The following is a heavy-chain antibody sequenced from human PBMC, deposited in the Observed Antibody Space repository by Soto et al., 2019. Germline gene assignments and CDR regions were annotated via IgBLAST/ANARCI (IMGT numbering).Heavy chain of an antibody. J-gene: IGHJ3*02. CDR2: INSDGSST. V-gene: IGHV3-74*01. Sequence: EVQLVESGGGLVQPGGSLRLSCAASGFTFSSYWMHWVRQAPGKGLVWVSRINSDGSSTSYADSVKGRYTISRDNAKNTLYLQINGLRAEDTPVYYCARASSRAVITFGAVIVPDAFDIWGQGTMVTVSS. CDR1: GFTFSSYW. D-gene: IGHD3-16*02. CDR3: ARASSRAVITFGAVIVPDAFDI.